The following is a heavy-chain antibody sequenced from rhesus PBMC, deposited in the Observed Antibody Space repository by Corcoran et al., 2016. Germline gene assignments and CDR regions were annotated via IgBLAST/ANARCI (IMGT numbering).Heavy chain of an antibody. J-gene: IGHJ2*01. Sequence: QVQLQESGPGVVKPSETLSLTCAVSGGSISSDWWGWIRQPPGKGLEWIGQIYGGSGSTSYNPSLKSRVTISSDTSKNQFSLKLSSVTAADTAVYYCAKAHSGVWGGYFDLWGPGTPITISS. V-gene: IGHV4-147*01. CDR2: IYGGSGST. CDR3: AKAHSGVWGGYFDL. D-gene: IGHD3-34*01. CDR1: GGSISSDW.